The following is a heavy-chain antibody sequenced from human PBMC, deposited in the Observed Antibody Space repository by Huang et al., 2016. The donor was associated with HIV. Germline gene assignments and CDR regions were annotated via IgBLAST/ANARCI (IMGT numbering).Heavy chain of an antibody. CDR3: VKERGSSRARSSFDF. CDR2: LRYDGNND. J-gene: IGHJ3*01. V-gene: IGHV3-30*02. CDR1: GFPFSAYG. D-gene: IGHD6-13*01. Sequence: QVRLVESGGGVVQPGASLTLSCSSSGFPFSAYGMGWVRKAPGKGLEWLSFLRYDGNNDYLIGSVKGRFTISRDNSNNTLYLRMNSLRPEDTAVYYCVKERGSSRARSSFDFWGQGTSVIVSS.